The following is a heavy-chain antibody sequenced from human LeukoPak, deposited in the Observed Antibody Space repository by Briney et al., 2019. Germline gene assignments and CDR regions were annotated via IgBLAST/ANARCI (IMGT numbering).Heavy chain of an antibody. CDR3: AKVLNWYFDL. J-gene: IGHJ2*01. Sequence: GGSLRLSCAASGFSFSSSAMSWVRQAPGKGLEWVSAISGSGSSTLYADSVKGRFTISRDNSKNTLYLQMSSPRAEDTAVYNCAKVLNWYFDLWGRGTLVTVSS. CDR2: ISGSGSST. CDR1: GFSFSSSA. V-gene: IGHV3-23*01.